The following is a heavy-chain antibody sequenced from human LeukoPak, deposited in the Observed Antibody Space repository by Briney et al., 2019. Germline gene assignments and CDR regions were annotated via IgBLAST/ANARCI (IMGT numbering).Heavy chain of an antibody. CDR2: INHSGST. Sequence: GSLRLSCAASGFTVSSNYMSWIRQPPGKGLEWIGEINHSGSTNYNPSLKSRVTISVDTSKNQFSLKLSSVTAADTAVYYCARQGYSSSSGFDYWGQGTLVTVSS. CDR3: ARQGYSSSSGFDY. D-gene: IGHD6-6*01. J-gene: IGHJ4*02. V-gene: IGHV4-34*01. CDR1: GFTVSSNY.